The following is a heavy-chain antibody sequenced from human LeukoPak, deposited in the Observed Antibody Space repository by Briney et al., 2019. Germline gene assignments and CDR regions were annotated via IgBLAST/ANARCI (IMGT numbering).Heavy chain of an antibody. CDR1: GFTFGDYS. V-gene: IGHV3-11*01. D-gene: IGHD3-10*01. J-gene: IGHJ5*02. CDR2: ISDSSDSV. CDR3: ARRTGIDH. Sequence: GGSLRLSCAASGFTFGDYSMNWVRQAPGKGLEWVSYISDSSDSVYYADSVKGRFTISRDNAEKSLYLQMNSLRVEDTGVYYCARRTGIDHWGQGTQVTVSS.